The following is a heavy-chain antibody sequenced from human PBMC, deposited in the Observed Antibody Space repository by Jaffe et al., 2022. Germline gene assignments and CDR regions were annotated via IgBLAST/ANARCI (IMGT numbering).Heavy chain of an antibody. Sequence: EVQLVQSGAEVKKPGATVKISCKVSGYTFTDYYMHWVQQAPGKGLEWMGLVDPEDGETIYAEKFQGRVTITADTSTDTAYMELSSLRSEDTAVYYCATAKERMVRGVIIRRGEIRQTFDYWGQGTLVTVSS. CDR2: VDPEDGET. CDR1: GYTFTDYY. D-gene: IGHD3-10*01. CDR3: ATAKERMVRGVIIRRGEIRQTFDY. J-gene: IGHJ4*02. V-gene: IGHV1-69-2*01.